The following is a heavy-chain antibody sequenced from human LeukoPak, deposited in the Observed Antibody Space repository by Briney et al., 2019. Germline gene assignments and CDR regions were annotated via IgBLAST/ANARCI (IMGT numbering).Heavy chain of an antibody. CDR3: ARSEQQLVKEYFQH. CDR2: INPNSGGT. Sequence: ASVKVSCKASGYTFTGYYMHWVRQAPGQGLEWMGWINPNSGGTNYAQKFQGWVTMTRDTSISTAYMELSRLRSDDTAVYYCARSEQQLVKEYFQHWGQGTLVTVSS. V-gene: IGHV1-2*04. CDR1: GYTFTGYY. D-gene: IGHD6-13*01. J-gene: IGHJ1*01.